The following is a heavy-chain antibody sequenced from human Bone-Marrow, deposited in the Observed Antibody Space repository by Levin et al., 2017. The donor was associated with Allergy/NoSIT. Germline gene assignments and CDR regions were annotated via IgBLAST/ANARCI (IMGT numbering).Heavy chain of an antibody. Sequence: GGSLRLSCAASGFTFDDYAMHWVRQAPGKGLEWVSGISWNSGSIGYADSVKGRFTISRDNAKNSLYPQMNSLRAEDTALYYCAKDQQEYYYDSSGYFVRYRVGYFDYWGQGTLVTVSS. D-gene: IGHD3-22*01. V-gene: IGHV3-9*01. CDR1: GFTFDDYA. CDR2: ISWNSGSI. J-gene: IGHJ4*02. CDR3: AKDQQEYYYDSSGYFVRYRVGYFDY.